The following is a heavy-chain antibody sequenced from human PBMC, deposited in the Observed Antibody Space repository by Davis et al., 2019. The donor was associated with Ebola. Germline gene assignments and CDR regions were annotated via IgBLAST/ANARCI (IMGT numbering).Heavy chain of an antibody. V-gene: IGHV1-18*01. CDR3: ARDLGMVYSYYMDV. CDR1: GHTFTNFG. Sequence: AASVKVSCKASGHTFTNFGINWVRQAPGQGLEWMGWISAYNGNTNYAQKLQGRVTMTTDTSTSTAYMELRSLRSDDTAVYYCARDLGMVYSYYMDVWGKGTTVTVSS. J-gene: IGHJ6*03. CDR2: ISAYNGNT. D-gene: IGHD7-27*01.